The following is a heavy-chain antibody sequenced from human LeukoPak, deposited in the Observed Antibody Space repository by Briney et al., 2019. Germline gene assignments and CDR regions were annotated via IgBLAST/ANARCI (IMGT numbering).Heavy chain of an antibody. CDR3: AKGDMGYGDYGSLYYFDY. CDR1: GFTFSSYG. Sequence: GGSLRLSCAASGFTFSSYGMHWVRQAPGKGLEWVAVISYDGSNKYYADSVKGQFTISRDNSKNTLYLQMNSLRAEDTAVYYCAKGDMGYGDYGSLYYFDYWGQGTLVTVSS. D-gene: IGHD4-17*01. V-gene: IGHV3-30*18. CDR2: ISYDGSNK. J-gene: IGHJ4*02.